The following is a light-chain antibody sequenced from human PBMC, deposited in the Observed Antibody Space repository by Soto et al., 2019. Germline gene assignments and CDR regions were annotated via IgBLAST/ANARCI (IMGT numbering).Light chain of an antibody. Sequence: DIQMTQSPSSLSASVGDRVTITCRASQTIIRYLNWYQQKPGRAPNLLIYAASNLQSGVPSRFSGSASGTEFTLTISSLQPEDFATYYCQQIYSTLFSFVPGTKVEIK. J-gene: IGKJ3*01. CDR1: QTIIRY. CDR2: AAS. CDR3: QQIYSTLFS. V-gene: IGKV1-39*01.